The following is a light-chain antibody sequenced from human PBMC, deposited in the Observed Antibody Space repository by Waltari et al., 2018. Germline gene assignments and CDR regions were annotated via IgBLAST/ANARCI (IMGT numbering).Light chain of an antibody. CDR3: QQYDNLLT. CDR2: DAS. V-gene: IGKV1-33*01. J-gene: IGKJ3*01. Sequence: CQTGQEICNYLNCYRQKPGKAPKLLIYDASNLETGVPSRFSGSGSGTDFTFTISSLQPEDIATYYCQQYDNLLTFGPGTKVDIK. CDR1: QEICNY.